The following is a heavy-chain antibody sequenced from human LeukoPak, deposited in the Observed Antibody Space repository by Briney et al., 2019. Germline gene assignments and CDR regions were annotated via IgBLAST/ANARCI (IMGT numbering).Heavy chain of an antibody. CDR2: IGVGSGDT. CDR1: GFTFSTSA. V-gene: IGHV1-58*01. J-gene: IGHJ5*02. D-gene: IGHD4-11*01. CDR3: AADHDYSLSYNSYGPLDA. Sequence: SVTVSCKASGFTFSTSAVQWVRQARGQHFEWVGWIGVGSGDTNYAERFQGRITITRDMSTSTTYMELSSLRYEDTAVYYCAADHDYSLSYNSYGPLDAWGQGTLVTVSS.